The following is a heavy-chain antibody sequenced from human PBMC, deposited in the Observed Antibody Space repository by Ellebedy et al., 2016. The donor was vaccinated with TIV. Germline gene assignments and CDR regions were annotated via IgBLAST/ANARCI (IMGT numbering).Heavy chain of an antibody. Sequence: AASVKVSCKPSGYVFTRYYIHWVRQAPGQGLEWMGIINPSGGYTVYGQKFQGRVTVTRDTSTSTVYMELSSLRSDDTAVYYCARSVGDRLSGYDRLGEYWGQGTLVTVS. J-gene: IGHJ4*02. V-gene: IGHV1-46*01. CDR1: GYVFTRYY. CDR2: INPSGGYT. D-gene: IGHD5-12*01. CDR3: ARSVGDRLSGYDRLGEY.